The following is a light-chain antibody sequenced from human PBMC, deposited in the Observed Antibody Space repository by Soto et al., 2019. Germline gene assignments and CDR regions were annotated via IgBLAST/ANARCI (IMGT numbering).Light chain of an antibody. CDR3: ETWDSSLSVAV. CDR2: DNN. CDR1: SSNIGNNY. V-gene: IGLV1-51*01. J-gene: IGLJ2*01. Sequence: QSVLTQPPSVSAAPGQKVTISCSGSSSNIGNNYVSWYQQLPGTAPKLLIYDNNKRPSGIPDRFSGSKSGTSATLGISGLQTGAEADYYCETWDSSLSVAVFGGGTKLTVL.